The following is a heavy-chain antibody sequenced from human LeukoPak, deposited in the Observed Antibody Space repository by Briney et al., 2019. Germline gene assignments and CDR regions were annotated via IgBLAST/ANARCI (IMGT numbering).Heavy chain of an antibody. Sequence: GGSLRLSCAASGFTFSSYAMHWVRQAPGKGLEYVSAISSNGGSTYYANPVKGGFTISRDNSKNTLYLQMGSLRAEDMAVYYCARIAGSSSSSFLDYWGQGTLVAVSS. V-gene: IGHV3-64*01. J-gene: IGHJ4*02. D-gene: IGHD6-6*01. CDR2: ISSNGGST. CDR1: GFTFSSYA. CDR3: ARIAGSSSSSFLDY.